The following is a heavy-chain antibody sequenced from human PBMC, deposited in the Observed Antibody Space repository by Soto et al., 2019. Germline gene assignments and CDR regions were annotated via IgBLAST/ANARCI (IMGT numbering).Heavy chain of an antibody. CDR2: IYYSGST. J-gene: IGHJ4*02. CDR3: AREGGGGSYYFDY. V-gene: IGHV4-59*01. CDR1: GGSISSYY. Sequence: SETLSLTCTVSGGSISSYYWSWIRQPPGQGLEWIGYIYYSGSTNYNPSLKSRVTISVDTSKNQFSLKLSSVTAADTAVYYCAREGGGGSYYFDYWGQGTLVTVSS. D-gene: IGHD1-26*01.